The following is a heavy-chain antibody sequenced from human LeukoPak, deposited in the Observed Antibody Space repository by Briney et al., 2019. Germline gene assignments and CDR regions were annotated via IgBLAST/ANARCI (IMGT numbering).Heavy chain of an antibody. CDR3: ARERAPYHGNADFDY. D-gene: IGHD3-10*01. V-gene: IGHV3-48*02. Sequence: GGSLRLSCAASGFTFSIYTMNWVRQAPGKGLEWVSYIDSSSSTTYYADSVKGRFTISRDNAKNSLYLQMNSLRDDDTAVYYCARERAPYHGNADFDYWGQGTLVTVSA. J-gene: IGHJ4*02. CDR2: IDSSSSTT. CDR1: GFTFSIYT.